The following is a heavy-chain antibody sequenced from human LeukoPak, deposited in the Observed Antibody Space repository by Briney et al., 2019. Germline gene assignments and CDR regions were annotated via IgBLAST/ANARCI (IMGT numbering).Heavy chain of an antibody. CDR2: INPSGGST. J-gene: IGHJ4*02. Sequence: ASVKVSCKAPGYTFTSYYMHWVRQAPGQGLEWMGIINPSGGSTSYAQKFQGRVTMTRDTSITTAYMELSRLRFDDTAVYYCASGSSYDSSGRGFDYWGQGTLVTVSS. CDR1: GYTFTSYY. V-gene: IGHV1-46*01. CDR3: ASGSSYDSSGRGFDY. D-gene: IGHD3-22*01.